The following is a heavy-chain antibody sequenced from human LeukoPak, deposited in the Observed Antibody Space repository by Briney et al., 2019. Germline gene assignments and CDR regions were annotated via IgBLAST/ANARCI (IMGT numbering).Heavy chain of an antibody. J-gene: IGHJ4*02. V-gene: IGHV3-23*01. Sequence: GGSPRLSCAASGFTFSSYAMSWVRQAPGKGLEWVSAISGSGGSTYYADSVKGRFTISGDTSKNTLYLQMNSLRAEDTAVYYCAKDKVVVVTAIPSYWGQGTLVTVSS. CDR1: GFTFSSYA. CDR3: AKDKVVVVTAIPSY. CDR2: ISGSGGST. D-gene: IGHD2-21*02.